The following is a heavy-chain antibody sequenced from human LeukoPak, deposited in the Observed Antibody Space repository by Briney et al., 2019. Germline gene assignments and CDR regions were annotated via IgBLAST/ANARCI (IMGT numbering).Heavy chain of an antibody. D-gene: IGHD3-16*01. CDR3: ASRLRVGDTFRGGQYYYYGMDV. CDR1: GYAFTSYD. J-gene: IGHJ6*04. Sequence: EALVKVSCKASGYAFTSYDISWVRQAPGQGLEWMGGIIPMFGTANYAQKFQGRVTITADKSTSTAYMELSSLRSEDTAVYYCASRLRVGDTFRGGQYYYYGMDVWGKGTTVTVSS. V-gene: IGHV1-69*06. CDR2: IIPMFGTA.